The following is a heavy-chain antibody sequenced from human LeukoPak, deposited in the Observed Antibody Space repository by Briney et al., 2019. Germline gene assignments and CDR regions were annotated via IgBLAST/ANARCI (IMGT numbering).Heavy chain of an antibody. V-gene: IGHV3-11*03. CDR3: ARNWGWFDY. CDR1: GFTFSDYY. Sequence: PGGSLRLSCAASGFTFSDYYMSWIRQAPGKGLEWVSYISSTSSYTNYADSVKGRFTISRDNAKNSLHLQMNSLRAEDTAVYHCARNWGWFDYWGQGTLVTVSS. D-gene: IGHD3-16*01. CDR2: ISSTSSYT. J-gene: IGHJ4*02.